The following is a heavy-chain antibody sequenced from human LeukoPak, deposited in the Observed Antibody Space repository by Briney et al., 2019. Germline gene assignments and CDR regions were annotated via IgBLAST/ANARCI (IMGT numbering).Heavy chain of an antibody. CDR3: ARGSSPYSGSSDFDY. CDR1: GYTFTRYD. J-gene: IGHJ4*02. Sequence: ASVKVSCKASGYTFTRYDINWVRQATGQGLEWMGWMNPNSGNTGYAQKFQGRVTMTRNTSISTAYMELSSLRSEDTAVYYFARGSSPYSGSSDFDYWGQGTLVTVSS. CDR2: MNPNSGNT. V-gene: IGHV1-8*01. D-gene: IGHD1-26*01.